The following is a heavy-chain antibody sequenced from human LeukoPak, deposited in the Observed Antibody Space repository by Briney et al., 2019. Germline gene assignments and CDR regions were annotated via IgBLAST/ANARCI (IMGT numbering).Heavy chain of an antibody. CDR2: IKQDGSEK. Sequence: PGGSLRLSCAASGVTFSGYCMNWVRQAPGKGLEWVANIKQDGSEKYYVDSVKGRFTISRDNAKNSLYLQMNSLRAEDTAVYYCARGYDVSYWGQGTLVTVSS. V-gene: IGHV3-7*04. CDR1: GVTFSGYC. D-gene: IGHD3-3*01. J-gene: IGHJ4*02. CDR3: ARGYDVSY.